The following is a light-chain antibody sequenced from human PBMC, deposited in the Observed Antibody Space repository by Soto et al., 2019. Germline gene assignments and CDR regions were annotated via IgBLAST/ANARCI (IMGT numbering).Light chain of an antibody. CDR3: ASFRSGTILV. CDR1: RSDIGDSNF. Sequence: QSALTQPASVSGSPGQSVTISCTGPRSDIGDSNFISWYQHSPGKAPRLLIYEVNNRPSGVSWRFSGSKAGNTASLTISGLLDDDEADYFCASFRSGTILVFGSGTKLTVL. J-gene: IGLJ1*01. V-gene: IGLV2-14*01. CDR2: EVN.